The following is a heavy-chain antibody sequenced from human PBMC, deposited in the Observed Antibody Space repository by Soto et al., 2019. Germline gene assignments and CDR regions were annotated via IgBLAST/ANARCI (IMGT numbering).Heavy chain of an antibody. V-gene: IGHV1-69*02. CDR1: GGTFSSYT. CDR3: ASGPITMVRGVRYNWFDP. Sequence: QVQQVQSGAEVKKPGSSVKVSCKASGGTFSSYTISWVRQAPGQGLEWMGRIIPILGIANYAQKFQGRVTITADKSTSTAYMELSRLRSEDTAVYYCASGPITMVRGVRYNWFDPWGQGTLVTVSS. CDR2: IIPILGIA. D-gene: IGHD3-10*01. J-gene: IGHJ5*02.